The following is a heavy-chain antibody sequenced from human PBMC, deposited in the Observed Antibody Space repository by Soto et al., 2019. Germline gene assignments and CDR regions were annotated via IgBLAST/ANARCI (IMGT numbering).Heavy chain of an antibody. CDR3: ARPSGSGIETPLGYYGMDV. D-gene: IGHD3-10*01. CDR2: IDPSDSYT. Sequence: EVQLVQSGAEVKKPGESLRISCKGSGYSFTSYWISWVRQMPGKGLEWMGRIDPSDSYTNYSPSFQGHVTISADKSISTAYLQWSSLKASDTAMYYCARPSGSGIETPLGYYGMDVWGQGTTVTVSS. J-gene: IGHJ6*02. V-gene: IGHV5-10-1*03. CDR1: GYSFTSYW.